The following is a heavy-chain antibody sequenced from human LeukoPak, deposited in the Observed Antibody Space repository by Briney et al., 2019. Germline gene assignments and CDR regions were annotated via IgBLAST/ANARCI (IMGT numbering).Heavy chain of an antibody. CDR1: GGSINSGNYY. V-gene: IGHV4-61*02. CDR3: ARGGSGYDYFDY. J-gene: IGHJ4*02. D-gene: IGHD5-12*01. CDR2: IYTSGST. Sequence: SETLSLTCTVSGGSINSGNYYWSWIRQPAGKGLEWIGRIYTSGSTNYNPSLKSRVTILVDKSKNQFSLKLSSVTAADTAVYYCARGGSGYDYFDYWGQGTLVTVSS.